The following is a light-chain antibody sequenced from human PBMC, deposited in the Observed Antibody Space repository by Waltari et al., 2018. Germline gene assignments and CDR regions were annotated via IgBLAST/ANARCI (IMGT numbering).Light chain of an antibody. V-gene: IGLV2-11*01. CDR1: SSAVGGYNY. J-gene: IGLJ3*02. CDR3: CSYAGSYTLGV. Sequence: QSALTQPRSVSGSPGQSVTISCTGTSSAVGGYNYVSWYQQHPGKAPKLMILDVSERPSGVPDRFSGSKSGNTASLTISGLQAEDEADYYCCSYAGSYTLGVFGGGTKLTVL. CDR2: DVS.